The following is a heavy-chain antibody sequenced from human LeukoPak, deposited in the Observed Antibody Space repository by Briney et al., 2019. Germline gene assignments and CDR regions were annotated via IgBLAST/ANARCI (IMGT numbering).Heavy chain of an antibody. V-gene: IGHV4-59*08. D-gene: IGHD1/OR15-1a*01. J-gene: IGHJ4*02. CDR2: IYYSGNT. CDR1: GGTISSYH. Sequence: SETLSLTCTVSGGTISSYHWSWIRQPPGEGLEWIGFIYYSGNTNYNPSLKSRVTISVDTSKNQFSLKLNSVTAADTAVYYCARQHPAATGTFDYWGQGTLVSVST. CDR3: ARQHPAATGTFDY.